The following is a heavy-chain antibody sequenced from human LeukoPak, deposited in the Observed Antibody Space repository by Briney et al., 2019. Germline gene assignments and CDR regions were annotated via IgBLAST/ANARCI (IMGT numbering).Heavy chain of an antibody. CDR3: ARGDPPAIRGYSYGSYYFYGMDV. V-gene: IGHV3-21*01. CDR2: ISSSSSYI. CDR1: GFTFSSYS. J-gene: IGHJ6*04. D-gene: IGHD5-18*01. Sequence: PGGSLRLSCAASGFTFSSYSMNWVRQAPGKGLEWVSSISSSSSYIYYADSVKGRFTISRDNAKNSLYLQMNSLRAEDTAVYYCARGDPPAIRGYSYGSYYFYGMDVWGEGTPVTVSS.